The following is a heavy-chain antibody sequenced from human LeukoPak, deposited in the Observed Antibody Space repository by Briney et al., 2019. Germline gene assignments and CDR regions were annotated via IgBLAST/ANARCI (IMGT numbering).Heavy chain of an antibody. CDR2: IYYSGST. CDR1: GGSISSNSHY. Sequence: PSETLSLTCTVSGGSISSNSHYWGWSRQPPGKGLEWIGSIYYSGSTYYNPSLKSRVTISVDTSKNQFSLKLSSVTAADTALYYCAGRDFYYMDVWGKGTTVTVSS. V-gene: IGHV4-39*01. J-gene: IGHJ6*03. CDR3: AGRDFYYMDV.